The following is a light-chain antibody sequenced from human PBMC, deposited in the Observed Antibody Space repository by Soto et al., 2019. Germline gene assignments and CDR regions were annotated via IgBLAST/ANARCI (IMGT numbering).Light chain of an antibody. CDR2: AAA. J-gene: IGKJ5*01. CDR1: QGISSN. Sequence: DIQLTQSPSFLSASVGDRVTITCRASQGISSNLAWYQQKPGKAPKLLIYAAAALQSGVPSRFSGSGSGTEITLTINSLQADDFATYYCQQHNSFSITFGQGTRLEIK. CDR3: QQHNSFSIT. V-gene: IGKV1-9*01.